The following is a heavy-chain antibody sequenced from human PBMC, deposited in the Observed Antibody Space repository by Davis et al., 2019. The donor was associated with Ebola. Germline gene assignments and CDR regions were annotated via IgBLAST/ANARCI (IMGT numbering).Heavy chain of an antibody. D-gene: IGHD3-22*01. CDR3: ARDGPNYDVDY. CDR2: IRSEATSQ. CDR1: GFTSSYYW. Sequence: GGSLRLSCAASGFTSSYYWMSWVRQAPGKGLEWVAFIRSEATSQDYGKSVQGRFFISRDDSKNTLYLQMNSLRVDDTAVYFCARDGPNYDVDYWGQGTLVTVSA. J-gene: IGHJ4*02. V-gene: IGHV3-30*02.